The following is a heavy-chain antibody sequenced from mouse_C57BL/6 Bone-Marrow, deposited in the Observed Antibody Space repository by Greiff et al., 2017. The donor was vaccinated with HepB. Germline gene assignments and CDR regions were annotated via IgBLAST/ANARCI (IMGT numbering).Heavy chain of an antibody. CDR3: ARRELWFAY. J-gene: IGHJ3*01. CDR1: GFTFSDYY. CDR2: ISNGGGST. Sequence: EVHLVESGGGLVQPGGSLKLSCAASGFTFSDYYMYWVRQTPEKRLEWVAYISNGGGSTYYPDTVKGRFTISRDNAKNTLYLQMSRLKSEDTAMYYCARRELWFAYWGQGTLVTVSA. V-gene: IGHV5-12*01.